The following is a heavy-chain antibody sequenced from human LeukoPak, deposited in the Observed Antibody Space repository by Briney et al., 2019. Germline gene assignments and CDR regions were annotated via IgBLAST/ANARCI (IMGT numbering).Heavy chain of an antibody. Sequence: PSETLSLTCAVYGGSFSGYYWSWLRQPPGKGLEWIGEINHSGSTNYNPSLQSRVSISVDTSKNEFSLKLSSVSAADTARFYCARESIKQWLIWGQGTLVTVSS. V-gene: IGHV4-34*01. D-gene: IGHD6-19*01. CDR2: INHSGST. J-gene: IGHJ1*01. CDR3: ARESIKQWLI. CDR1: GGSFSGYY.